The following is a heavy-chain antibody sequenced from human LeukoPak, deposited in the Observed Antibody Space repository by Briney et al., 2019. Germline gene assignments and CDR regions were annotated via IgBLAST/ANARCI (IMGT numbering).Heavy chain of an antibody. J-gene: IGHJ3*02. CDR2: ISSGGDTI. V-gene: IGHV3-11*01. Sequence: TGGSLRLSCAASGFTFSDSYMSWIRQAPGKGLEYVSYISSGGDTIYYAGSVKGRFTISRDNAKNSLYLQMNSLRAEDTAVYYCTRVEAFDIWGQGTVVTVSS. D-gene: IGHD1-1*01. CDR1: GFTFSDSY. CDR3: TRVEAFDI.